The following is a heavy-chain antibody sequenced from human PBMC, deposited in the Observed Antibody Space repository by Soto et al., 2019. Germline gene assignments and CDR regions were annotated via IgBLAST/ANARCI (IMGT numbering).Heavy chain of an antibody. D-gene: IGHD3-9*01. CDR3: TKDAKFDDIYTGYFVNDL. V-gene: IGHV3-30*18. J-gene: IGHJ5*02. CDR1: GFTFSSYG. CDR2: ISYDGSNK. Sequence: PGGSLGLSCAASGFTFSSYGMHWVRQAPGKGLEWVAVISYDGSNKYYADSVKGRVTMTTDISTSTSYLELRGLTSDDTAVYYCTKDAKFDDIYTGYFVNDLWGQGTPVTVSS.